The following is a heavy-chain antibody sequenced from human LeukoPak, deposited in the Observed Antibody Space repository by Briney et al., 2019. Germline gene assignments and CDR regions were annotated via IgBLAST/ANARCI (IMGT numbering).Heavy chain of an antibody. CDR3: AADSGVGAYYFDY. CDR1: GFTFTSSA. V-gene: IGHV1-58*02. Sequence: GASVKVSCKASGFTFTSSAMQWVRQARGQRLEWIGWIVVGSGNTNYAQKFQERVTITRDMSTSTAYMELSNLRSEDTAVYYCAADSGVGAYYFDYWGQGTLVTVSS. J-gene: IGHJ4*02. CDR2: IVVGSGNT. D-gene: IGHD1-26*01.